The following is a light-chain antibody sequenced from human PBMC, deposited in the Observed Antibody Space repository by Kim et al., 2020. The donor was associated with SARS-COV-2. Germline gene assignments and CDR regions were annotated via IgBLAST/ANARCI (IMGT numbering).Light chain of an antibody. Sequence: SPGERATLSCRASQSLSRSYLGWYQQKPGQAPRLLIYGASSRATGIPDRFSGSGSGTDFTLTISRLEPEDFAVYYCQQHGSSPWTFGQGTKVDIK. CDR1: QSLSRSY. CDR2: GAS. V-gene: IGKV3-20*01. J-gene: IGKJ1*01. CDR3: QQHGSSPWT.